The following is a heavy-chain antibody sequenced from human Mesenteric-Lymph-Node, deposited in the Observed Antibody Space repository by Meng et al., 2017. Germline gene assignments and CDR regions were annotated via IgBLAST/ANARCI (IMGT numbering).Heavy chain of an antibody. CDR3: ARCFRTPYSSSAYYYYYGMDV. Sequence: GESLKIPCAASGFTFSSYWISWVRQAPGKGLEWVANIKQDGSEKYYVDSVKGRFTISRDNAKNSLYLQMNSLRAEDTAVYYCARCFRTPYSSSAYYYYYGMDVWGQGTTVTVSS. CDR2: IKQDGSEK. V-gene: IGHV3-7*01. J-gene: IGHJ6*02. D-gene: IGHD6-6*01. CDR1: GFTFSSYW.